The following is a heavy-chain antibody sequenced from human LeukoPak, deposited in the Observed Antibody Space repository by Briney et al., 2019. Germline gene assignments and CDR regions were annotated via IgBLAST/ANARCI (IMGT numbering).Heavy chain of an antibody. CDR3: ARDEADYDY. J-gene: IGHJ4*02. CDR2: ISRTSTYT. CDR1: GFTFSSYS. D-gene: IGHD3-16*01. V-gene: IGHV3-21*01. Sequence: GGSLRLSCAASGFTFSSYSMNWVRQAPGKGLEWVSSISRTSTYTYYADSVKGRFTISRDNAKNSLYLQMDSLRAEDTAVYYCARDEADYDYWGQGTLVTVSS.